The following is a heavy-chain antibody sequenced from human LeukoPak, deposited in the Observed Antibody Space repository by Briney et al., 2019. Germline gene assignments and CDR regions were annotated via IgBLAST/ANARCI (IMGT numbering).Heavy chain of an antibody. Sequence: GGSLRLSCAASGFTFSDSGMHWVRQASGKGLEWVGRIRSKANSYATAYAASVKGRFTISRDDSKNTAYLQMNSLRAEDTAVYYCAKVDYYDSSGYPPRWVNYDYWGQGTLVTVSS. V-gene: IGHV3-73*01. CDR1: GFTFSDSG. D-gene: IGHD3-22*01. CDR2: IRSKANSYAT. CDR3: AKVDYYDSSGYPPRWVNYDY. J-gene: IGHJ4*02.